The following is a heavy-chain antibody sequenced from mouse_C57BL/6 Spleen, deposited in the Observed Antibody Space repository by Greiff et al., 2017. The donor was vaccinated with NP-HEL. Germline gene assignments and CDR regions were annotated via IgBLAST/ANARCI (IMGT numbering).Heavy chain of an antibody. CDR1: GFTFSSYG. J-gene: IGHJ4*01. CDR3: ARQLGYYYGSSSPYYYAMDY. Sequence: GMLVESGGDLVKPGGSLKLSCAASGFTFSSYGMSWVRQTPDKRLEWVATISSGGSYTYYPDSVKGRFTISRDNAKNTLYLQMSSLKSEDTAMYYCARQLGYYYGSSSPYYYAMDYWGQGTSVTVSS. CDR2: ISSGGSYT. D-gene: IGHD1-1*01. V-gene: IGHV5-6*02.